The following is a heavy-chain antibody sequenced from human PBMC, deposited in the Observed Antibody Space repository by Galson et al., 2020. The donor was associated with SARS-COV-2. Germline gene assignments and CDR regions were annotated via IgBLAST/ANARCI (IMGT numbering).Heavy chain of an antibody. V-gene: IGHV1-18*01. D-gene: IGHD3-3*01. CDR1: GYTFTSYG. Sequence: VKVSCKASGYTFTSYGISWVRQAPGQGLEWMGWISAYNGNTNYAQKLQGRVTMTTDTSTSTAYMELRSLRSDDTAVYYCARWFGVVIIPHYYYYMDVWGKGTTVIVSS. CDR3: ARWFGVVIIPHYYYYMDV. J-gene: IGHJ6*03. CDR2: ISAYNGNT.